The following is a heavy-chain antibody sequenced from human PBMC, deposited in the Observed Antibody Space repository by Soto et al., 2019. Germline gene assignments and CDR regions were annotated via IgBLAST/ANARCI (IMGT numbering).Heavy chain of an antibody. CDR3: ARVSVCITIFGVVISSYNWFDP. CDR2: INHSGST. Sequence: SETLSLTCTVYGGSFSGYYWSWIRQPPGKGLEWIGEINHSGSTNYNPSLKSRVTISVDTSKNQFSLKLSSVTAADTAVYYCARVSVCITIFGVVISSYNWFDPWGPGTLVT. D-gene: IGHD3-3*01. V-gene: IGHV4-34*01. CDR1: GGSFSGYY. J-gene: IGHJ5*02.